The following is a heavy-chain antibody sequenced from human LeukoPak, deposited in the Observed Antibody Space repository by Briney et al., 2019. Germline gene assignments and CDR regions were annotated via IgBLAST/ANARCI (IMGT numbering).Heavy chain of an antibody. CDR3: ARVTGYRIEDYFDY. J-gene: IGHJ4*02. D-gene: IGHD6-13*01. V-gene: IGHV3-7*01. CDR1: GFTFSSYW. Sequence: GGSLRLSCAASGFTFSSYWMSWVRQAPGKGLEWVANIKQDGSEKYYVDSVKGRFTISRDNAKNSLYLQMNSLRAEDTAVYYCARVTGYRIEDYFDYWGQGTLVTASS. CDR2: IKQDGSEK.